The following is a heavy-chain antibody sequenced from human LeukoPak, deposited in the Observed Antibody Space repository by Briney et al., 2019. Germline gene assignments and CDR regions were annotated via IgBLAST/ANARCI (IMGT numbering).Heavy chain of an antibody. D-gene: IGHD6-13*01. J-gene: IGHJ5*02. Sequence: SVKASGKASGATFSSYAISWVRKAPGQGLEWMGGIIPIFGTANYAQKFKGRVTITADKSTSTAYMELSSLRSEDTAVYYCARAGIAEAGSVNWFDPWGQGTLVTVSS. CDR3: ARAGIAEAGSVNWFDP. CDR1: GATFSSYA. CDR2: IIPIFGTA. V-gene: IGHV1-69*06.